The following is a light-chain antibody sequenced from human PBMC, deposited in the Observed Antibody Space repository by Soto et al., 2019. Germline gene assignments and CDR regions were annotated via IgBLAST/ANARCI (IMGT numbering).Light chain of an antibody. CDR2: DAS. CDR1: QSISSW. CDR3: QQYNSYSLT. Sequence: DIQMTQSPSTLSASVGDRVTITCRASQSISSWLSWYQQKPGKAPTLLIYDASSLESGVPSRFSGSGSGTEFTLTISSLQPDDFATYYCQQYNSYSLTFGGGTQVEIK. V-gene: IGKV1-5*01. J-gene: IGKJ4*01.